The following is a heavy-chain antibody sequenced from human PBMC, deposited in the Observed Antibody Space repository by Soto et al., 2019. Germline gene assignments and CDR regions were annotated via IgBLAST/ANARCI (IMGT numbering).Heavy chain of an antibody. J-gene: IGHJ4*02. D-gene: IGHD2-15*01. CDR2: ISAYNGNT. CDR1: GYTFTSYG. V-gene: IGHV1-18*04. CDR3: ARAGYCSGGSCYTLSY. Sequence: ASVKVSCKVSGYTFTSYGISWVRQAPGQGLEWMGWISAYNGNTNYAQKLQGRVTMTTDTSTSTAYMDLRSLRSDDTAVYYCARAGYCSGGSCYTLSYWGKGTLVTVSS.